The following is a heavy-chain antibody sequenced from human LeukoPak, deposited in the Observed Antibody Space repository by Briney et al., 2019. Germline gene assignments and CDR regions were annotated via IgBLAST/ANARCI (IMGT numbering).Heavy chain of an antibody. D-gene: IGHD2-8*02. V-gene: IGHV4-39*07. Sequence: PSETLSLARTVSGGSITSSSSYWGWIRQPPGKGLEWIASIDYSGSTYYNPSLKSRVTISVDRSKNQFSLKLRSVTAADTAVYYCAAESDSAWFTGGDFDYWGQGTLVTVSP. CDR3: AAESDSAWFTGGDFDY. CDR2: IDYSGST. CDR1: GGSITSSSSY. J-gene: IGHJ4*02.